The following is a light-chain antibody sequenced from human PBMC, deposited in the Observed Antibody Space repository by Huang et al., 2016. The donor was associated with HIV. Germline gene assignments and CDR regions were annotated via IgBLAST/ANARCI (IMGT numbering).Light chain of an antibody. CDR3: QQYGSSVFT. Sequence: EIVLTQSPGTLSLSPGEGATLSCRASQSVSNYLAWYQQKPGQAPRLLIYSASTRATDIPDRFSGGGSGTDFTLTISRLEPEDFAVYYCQQYGSSVFTFGPGTKVDIK. J-gene: IGKJ3*01. CDR1: QSVSNY. CDR2: SAS. V-gene: IGKV3-20*01.